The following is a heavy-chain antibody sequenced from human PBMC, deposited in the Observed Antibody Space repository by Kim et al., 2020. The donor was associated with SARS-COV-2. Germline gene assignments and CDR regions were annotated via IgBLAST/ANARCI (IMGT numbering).Heavy chain of an antibody. CDR3: TTESFYYGEIFHY. D-gene: IGHD4-17*01. Sequence: GGSLRLSCAASGFPVTKAWMSWVRQAPGKGLEWVGRIKSKNDGGATDYAAPVQDRFIISRNDSQNTLYLQMNSLKIEDTAVYYCTTESFYYGEIFHYWGQGALVAVSS. CDR2: IKSKNDGGAT. V-gene: IGHV3-15*01. CDR1: GFPVTKAW. J-gene: IGHJ4*02.